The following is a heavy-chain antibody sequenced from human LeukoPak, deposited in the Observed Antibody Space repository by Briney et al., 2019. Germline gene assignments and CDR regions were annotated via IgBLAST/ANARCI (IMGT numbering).Heavy chain of an antibody. D-gene: IGHD2-2*01. CDR1: GFTFSDFA. J-gene: IGHJ4*02. CDR2: ISGSGGST. CDR3: AKRIGSCNTISCLYFDH. V-gene: IGHV3-23*01. Sequence: GGSLRLSCAASGFTFSDFAMTWVRQAPGKGLEWVSSISGSGGSTYYADSVKGRSTISRDNSKNTLSLQMNSLRAEDTAVYYCAKRIGSCNTISCLYFDHWGQGALVTVSS.